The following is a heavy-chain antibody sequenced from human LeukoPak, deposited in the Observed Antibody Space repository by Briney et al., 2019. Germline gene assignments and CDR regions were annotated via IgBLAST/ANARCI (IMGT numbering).Heavy chain of an antibody. V-gene: IGHV4-4*02. CDR3: ARHSEGYYDSSGYGA. CDR2: IYHSGST. D-gene: IGHD3-22*01. Sequence: KPSETLSLTCAVSGGSISSSNWWSWVRQPPGKGLEWIGEIYHSGSTYYTPSLKSRVTISVDKSKNQFSLKLSSVTAADTAVYYCARHSEGYYDSSGYGAWGQGTLVTVSS. J-gene: IGHJ5*02. CDR1: GGSISSSNW.